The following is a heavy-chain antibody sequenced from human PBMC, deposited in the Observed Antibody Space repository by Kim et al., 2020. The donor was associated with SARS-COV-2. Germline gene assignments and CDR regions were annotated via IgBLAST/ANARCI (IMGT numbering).Heavy chain of an antibody. D-gene: IGHD3-22*01. J-gene: IGHJ4*02. CDR3: ARDATFESSGYRYFFDY. Sequence: GGSLILSCAVSGFTISRYSMNWVRQAPGKGLEWVAHIGSSDAIVYAESVKGRFTISRDSGKNSLFLQMNSLRDEDTAVYYCARDATFESSGYRYFFDYWGQGSLVTVSS. CDR2: IGSSDAI. CDR1: GFTISRYS. V-gene: IGHV3-48*02.